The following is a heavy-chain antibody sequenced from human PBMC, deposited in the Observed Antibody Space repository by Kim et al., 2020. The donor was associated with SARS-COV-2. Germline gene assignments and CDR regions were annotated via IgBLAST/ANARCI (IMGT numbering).Heavy chain of an antibody. CDR2: IWYDGSNK. CDR1: GFTFSSYG. CDR3: AKARDVGGIEYFQH. Sequence: GGSLRLSCAASGFTFSSYGMHWVRQAPGKGLEWVAVIWYDGSNKYYADSVKGRFTISRDNSKNTLYLQMNSLRAEDTAVYYCAKARDVGGIEYFQHWGQGTLVTVSS. D-gene: IGHD6-19*01. J-gene: IGHJ1*01. V-gene: IGHV3-33*06.